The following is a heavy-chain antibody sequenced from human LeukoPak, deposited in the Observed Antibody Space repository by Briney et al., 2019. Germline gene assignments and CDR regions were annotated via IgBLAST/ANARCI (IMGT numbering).Heavy chain of an antibody. Sequence: GRSLRLSCAASGFTFSGSAMHWVRQASGKGLEWVGRIRSKANSYATAYAASVKGRFTISRDDSKNTAHLQMNSLKTEDTAVYYCTREVGAKYWGQGTLVTVSS. CDR2: IRSKANSYAT. J-gene: IGHJ4*02. V-gene: IGHV3-73*01. CDR1: GFTFSGSA. CDR3: TREVGAKY. D-gene: IGHD1-26*01.